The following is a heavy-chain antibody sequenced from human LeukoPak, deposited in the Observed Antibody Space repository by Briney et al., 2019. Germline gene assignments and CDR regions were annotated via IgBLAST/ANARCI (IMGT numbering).Heavy chain of an antibody. CDR3: AMLRLGELSLLANAYDI. J-gene: IGHJ3*02. CDR1: GSSVNSDQY. CDR2: VHQTGSP. D-gene: IGHD3-16*02. Sequence: SETLSLTCDVSGSSVNSDQYWGWMRHSPGAGLEWIGSVHQTGSPYYNPSLGSRVSLSIDSTKNSFSLRLTSVTAADTAVYYCAMLRLGELSLLANAYDIWGKGTMVIVSS. V-gene: IGHV4-38-2*01.